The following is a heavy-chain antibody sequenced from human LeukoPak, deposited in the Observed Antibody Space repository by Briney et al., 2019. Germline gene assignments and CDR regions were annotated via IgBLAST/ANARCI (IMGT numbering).Heavy chain of an antibody. V-gene: IGHV3-21*01. CDR1: GFTFSSYS. CDR2: ISSSSSYI. D-gene: IGHD6-25*01. Sequence: PGGSLRLSCAASGFTFSSYSMNWVRQAPGKGLEWVSSISSSSSYIYYADSVKGRFTISRDNAKNSLYLQMNSLRAEDTAVYYCARDRRARGPIDYWGQGTLVTVSS. J-gene: IGHJ4*02. CDR3: ARDRRARGPIDY.